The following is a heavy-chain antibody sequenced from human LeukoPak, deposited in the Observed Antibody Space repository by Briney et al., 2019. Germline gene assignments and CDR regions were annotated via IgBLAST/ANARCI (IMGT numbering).Heavy chain of an antibody. Sequence: ETLSLTCAVYGGSFSGYYWTHWVRQAPGKGLEWVSGINEEGSDTKYADSVRGQFTISRDNAKNTLSLQMNSLRADDTAVYYCAREGPDYWGQGTLVTVSS. CDR1: GGSFSGYYW. V-gene: IGHV3-74*01. CDR2: INEEGSDT. CDR3: AREGPDY. J-gene: IGHJ4*02.